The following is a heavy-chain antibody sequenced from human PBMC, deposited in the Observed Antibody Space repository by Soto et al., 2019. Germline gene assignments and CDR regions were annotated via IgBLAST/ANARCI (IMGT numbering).Heavy chain of an antibody. V-gene: IGHV3-30-3*01. CDR1: GFTFSVYA. D-gene: IGHD3-22*01. Sequence: GGSLSLSSSAPGFTFSVYAIHCVLPPPYKGLEWVAVISHDGNNQFYTDSLKGRFTMSRDNSKNTLDLQMNSLRVEDTAVYFCARDKVYDGTVNYLRNWFDPWGQGTLVTVSS. J-gene: IGHJ5*02. CDR3: ARDKVYDGTVNYLRNWFDP. CDR2: ISHDGNNQ.